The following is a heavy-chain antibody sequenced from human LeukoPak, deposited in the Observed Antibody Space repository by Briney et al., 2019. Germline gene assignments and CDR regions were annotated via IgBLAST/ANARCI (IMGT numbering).Heavy chain of an antibody. V-gene: IGHV6-1*01. CDR3: TRGYYFDD. J-gene: IGHJ4*02. Sequence: SQPLSLTCAISGDSVSNNSLAWNWIRQSPSRGLEWLGRTYYRSKWYYEYAVSVKSRISIYPDTSKNQFSLQLNSVTPEDTAVYYCTRGYYFDDWGQGTLVTVSS. CDR2: TYYRSKWYY. CDR1: GDSVSNNSLA.